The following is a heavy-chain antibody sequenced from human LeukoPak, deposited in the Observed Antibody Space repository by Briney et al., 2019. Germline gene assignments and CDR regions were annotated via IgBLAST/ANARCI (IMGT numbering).Heavy chain of an antibody. V-gene: IGHV1-46*01. CDR3: ARDRVLQPAGNWFDP. Sequence: ASVKVSCKASGYTFTSYYMHWVRQAPGQGLEWMGIINPSGGSTSYAQKFQGRVTMTRDTSTSTVYMELSSLRSEDTAVYYCARDRVLQPAGNWFDPWGQGTLVTVSS. CDR2: INPSGGST. D-gene: IGHD4/OR15-4a*01. CDR1: GYTFTSYY. J-gene: IGHJ5*02.